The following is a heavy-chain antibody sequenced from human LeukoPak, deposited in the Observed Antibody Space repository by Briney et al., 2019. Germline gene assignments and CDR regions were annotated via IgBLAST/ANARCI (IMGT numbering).Heavy chain of an antibody. J-gene: IGHJ4*02. D-gene: IGHD6-13*01. CDR2: INPNSGGT. Sequence: ASVKVSCKASGYTLTGDYMHGVRQAPGHGREWMGLINPNSGGTNYAQKFEGRATMTSDTSISTAYMELSRLRSDDTAVYYCARDRSAAAGTSDYWGQGTLVTVSS. CDR1: GYTLTGDY. V-gene: IGHV1-2*02. CDR3: ARDRSAAAGTSDY.